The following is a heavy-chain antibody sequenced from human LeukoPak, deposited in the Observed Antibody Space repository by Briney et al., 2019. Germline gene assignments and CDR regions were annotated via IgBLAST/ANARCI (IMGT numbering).Heavy chain of an antibody. CDR3: ARQRNWGSDY. V-gene: IGHV4-39*01. D-gene: IGHD7-27*01. J-gene: IGHJ4*02. Sequence: SETLSLTCTVSGGSISSYYWGWIRQPPGKGLEWIGSIYYSGSTYYNPSLKSRVTISVDTSKNQFSLKLSSVTAADTAVYYCARQRNWGSDYWGQGTLVTVSS. CDR1: GGSISSYY. CDR2: IYYSGST.